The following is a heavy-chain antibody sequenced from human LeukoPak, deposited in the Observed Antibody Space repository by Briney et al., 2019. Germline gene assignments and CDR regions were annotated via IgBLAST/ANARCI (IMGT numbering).Heavy chain of an antibody. CDR2: INPNSGGT. CDR1: GYTFTGYY. CDR3: ARVTGSGLYYFDY. D-gene: IGHD3-10*01. Sequence: GASVKVSCKASGYTFTGYYMHWVRQAPGQGLEWMGWINPNSGGTNYAQKFQGRVTMTRDTSISTAYMELSRLRSDDTAVYYCARVTGSGLYYFDYWGQGTLVTVSS. V-gene: IGHV1-2*02. J-gene: IGHJ4*02.